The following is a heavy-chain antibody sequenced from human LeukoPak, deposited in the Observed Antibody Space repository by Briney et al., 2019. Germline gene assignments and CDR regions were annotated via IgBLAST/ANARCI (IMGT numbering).Heavy chain of an antibody. CDR1: GYTFTMCY. Sequence: ASVTLSLTASGYTFTMCYIHWGRQAPRQGLEWMGMINPSDGATTNAQRFQRRVTMTSDMSTTIVYMDLRSLRSGDTAMYCCAKRGVVIRVILVGFHREAYYFDSWGQGALVTVSS. D-gene: IGHD3-22*01. CDR3: AKRGVVIRVILVGFHREAYYFDS. V-gene: IGHV1-46*01. CDR2: INPSDGAT. J-gene: IGHJ4*02.